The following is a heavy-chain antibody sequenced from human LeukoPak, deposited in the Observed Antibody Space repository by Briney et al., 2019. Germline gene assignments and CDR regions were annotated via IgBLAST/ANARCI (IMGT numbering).Heavy chain of an antibody. CDR1: GYTFTSYD. CDR2: TNPNSGNT. V-gene: IGHV1-8*01. CDR3: ARARDGYTHDY. J-gene: IGHJ4*02. D-gene: IGHD5-24*01. Sequence: ASVKVSCKASGYTFTSYDINWVRQATGQGLEWMGWTNPNSGNTGYAQKFQGRVTMTRNTSISTAYMELRSLRSDDTAVYYCARARDGYTHDYWGQGTLVTVSS.